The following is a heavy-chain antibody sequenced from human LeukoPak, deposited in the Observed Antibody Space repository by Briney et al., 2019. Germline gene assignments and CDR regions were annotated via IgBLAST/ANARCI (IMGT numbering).Heavy chain of an antibody. CDR1: GNTFTDLS. Sequence: ASVKVSCKVSGNTFTDLSMNWVRQAPGKGLEWMGGFDPEDVETIYAQKFQGRVTMTEDTSTETAYMELTSLRPEDTAVYYCARCVGSRGWLDYWGQGTLVTVSS. V-gene: IGHV1-24*01. CDR3: ARCVGSRGWLDY. J-gene: IGHJ4*02. CDR2: FDPEDVET. D-gene: IGHD6-19*01.